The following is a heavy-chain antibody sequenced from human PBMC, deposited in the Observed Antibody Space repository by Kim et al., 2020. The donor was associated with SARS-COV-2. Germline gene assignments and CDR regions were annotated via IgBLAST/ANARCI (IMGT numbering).Heavy chain of an antibody. D-gene: IGHD4-4*01. V-gene: IGHV3-7*03. CDR3: AREHSEWDYSNYGVGHYYYGMDV. Sequence: GGSLRLSCVASGFTFSSSCMNWVRQAPGKGLELVAYIKQDGSEKYYVDSVKGRFTISRDNAKNSLYLQMNNLRVEDTAVYYCAREHSEWDYSNYGVGHYYYGMDVWGQGTTVTVSS. CDR1: GFTFSSSC. J-gene: IGHJ6*02. CDR2: IKQDGSEK.